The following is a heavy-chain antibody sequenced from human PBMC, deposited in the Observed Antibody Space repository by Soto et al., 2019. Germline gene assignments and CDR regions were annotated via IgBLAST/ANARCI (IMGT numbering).Heavy chain of an antibody. Sequence: QVQLVESGGGVVQPGRSLRLSCAASGFTFSSYGMHWVRQAPGKGLEWVAGISYDGSNKYYADSVKGRFTISRDNSKNTLYLQMNILRAEDTAVYYCATGDIVVVPAAIFYWGQGTLVTVSS. CDR1: GFTFSSYG. CDR3: ATGDIVVVPAAIFY. J-gene: IGHJ4*02. D-gene: IGHD2-2*01. CDR2: ISYDGSNK. V-gene: IGHV3-30*03.